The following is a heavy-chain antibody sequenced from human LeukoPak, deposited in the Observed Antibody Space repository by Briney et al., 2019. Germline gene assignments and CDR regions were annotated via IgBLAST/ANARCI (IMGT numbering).Heavy chain of an antibody. CDR3: ARQWYSDSSSWLEGFDY. D-gene: IGHD6-13*01. CDR1: GYSFTSYW. J-gene: IGHJ4*02. V-gene: IGHV5-51*01. Sequence: GESLKISCKGFGYSFTSYWIGWVRQMPGKGLEWMGIIYPGDSDTTYSPSFQGQVTISADKSISTAYLQWSSLKASDTAMYYCARQWYSDSSSWLEGFDYWGQGTLVTVSS. CDR2: IYPGDSDT.